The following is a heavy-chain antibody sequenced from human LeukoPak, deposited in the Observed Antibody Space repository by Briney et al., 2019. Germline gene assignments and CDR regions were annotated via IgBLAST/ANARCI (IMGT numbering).Heavy chain of an antibody. V-gene: IGHV4-59*12. D-gene: IGHD3-22*01. CDR2: IYYSGST. CDR3: ARGAVRYYDSSGYYSWFDP. Sequence: SETLSLTCTVSGGSISSYYWSWIRQPPGKGLEWVAYIYYSGSTNYNPSLKSRVTISVDRSKNQFSLKLSSVTAADTAVYYCARGAVRYYDSSGYYSWFDPWGQGTLVTVSS. CDR1: GGSISSYY. J-gene: IGHJ5*02.